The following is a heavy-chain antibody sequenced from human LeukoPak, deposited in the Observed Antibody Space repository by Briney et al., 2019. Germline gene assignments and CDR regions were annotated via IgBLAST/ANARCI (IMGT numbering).Heavy chain of an antibody. J-gene: IGHJ4*02. CDR3: ARIYGSGSHLIDY. D-gene: IGHD3-10*01. Sequence: SETLSLTCTVSGGSISSRSYYWGWIRRPPGKGPEWIASIHYSGSTYYSPSLKSRVTISVDTSKNQFSLKLSSVTAADTAVYYCARIYGSGSHLIDYWGQGTLVTVSS. CDR1: GGSISSRSYY. CDR2: IHYSGST. V-gene: IGHV4-39*01.